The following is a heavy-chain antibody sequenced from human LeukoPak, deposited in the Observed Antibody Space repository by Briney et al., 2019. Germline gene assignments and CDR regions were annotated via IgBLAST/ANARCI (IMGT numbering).Heavy chain of an antibody. V-gene: IGHV3-48*02. J-gene: IGHJ6*03. D-gene: IGHD6-13*01. CDR3: AREAQQLVDLCYYQYYMDV. CDR1: GFTFNSYS. Sequence: GGSLRLSCAASGFTFNSYSMNWVRQAPGKGLEWVSYISDSSSTIYYADSVKGRFTISRDNAKNSLYLQMNSLRDEDTAVYYCAREAQQLVDLCYYQYYMDVWGKGTTVTVSS. CDR2: ISDSSSTI.